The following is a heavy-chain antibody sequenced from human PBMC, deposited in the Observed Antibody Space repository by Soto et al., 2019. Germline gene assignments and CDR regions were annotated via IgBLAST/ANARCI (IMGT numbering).Heavy chain of an antibody. V-gene: IGHV1-69*01. D-gene: IGHD6-13*01. CDR2: IIPIFGTA. CDR3: ASWSSAAGTTDDDY. CDR1: GGTFSSYA. Sequence: QVQLVQSGAEVKKPGSSVKVSCKASGGTFSSYAISWVRQAPGQGLEWMGWIIPIFGTANYAQKFQGRVTMTADESTSTAYMELRSLRSEDTAVYYCASWSSAAGTTDDDYWGQGTLVTVSS. J-gene: IGHJ4*02.